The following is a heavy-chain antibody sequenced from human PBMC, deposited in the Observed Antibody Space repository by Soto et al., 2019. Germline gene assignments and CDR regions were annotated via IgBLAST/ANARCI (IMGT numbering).Heavy chain of an antibody. D-gene: IGHD6-13*01. Sequence: GGSLRLSCAASGFTFSSYAMSWVRQAPGKGLEWVSAISGSGGSTYYADSVKGRFTISRDNSKNTLYLQMNSLRAEDTDVYYCAKDPFLIATLLAAADYGMDVWGQGTTVTVSS. CDR1: GFTFSSYA. V-gene: IGHV3-23*01. CDR2: ISGSGGST. J-gene: IGHJ6*02. CDR3: AKDPFLIATLLAAADYGMDV.